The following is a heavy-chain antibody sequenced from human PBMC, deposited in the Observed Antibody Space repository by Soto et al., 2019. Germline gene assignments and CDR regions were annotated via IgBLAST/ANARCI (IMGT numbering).Heavy chain of an antibody. CDR1: GFTFSDYW. D-gene: IGHD2-8*02. V-gene: IGHV3-74*01. CDR3: APDHPDKSSHCVLPTVY. CDR2: INTGGSVT. J-gene: IGHJ4*02. Sequence: PGGSLRLSCSASGFTFSDYWMHWVRQAPGKGLVWVSYINTGGSVTTYADSVKGRFTISRDNAKNIMDLQLNSLSADDSAVYYCAPDHPDKSSHCVLPTVYWCPGVLLTASS.